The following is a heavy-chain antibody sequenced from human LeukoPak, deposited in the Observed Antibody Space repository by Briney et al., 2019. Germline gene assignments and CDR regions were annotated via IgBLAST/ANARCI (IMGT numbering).Heavy chain of an antibody. CDR2: ISYDGSNK. CDR1: GFTFSSYA. D-gene: IGHD1-26*01. J-gene: IGHJ4*02. CDR3: ARAPPGELARPFDY. Sequence: GRSLRLSCAASGFTFSSYAMHWVRQAPGKGLEWVAVISYDGSNKYYADSVKGRFTISRDNSKNTLYLQMNSLRAEDTAVYYCARAPPGELARPFDYWGQGTLVTVSS. V-gene: IGHV3-30*01.